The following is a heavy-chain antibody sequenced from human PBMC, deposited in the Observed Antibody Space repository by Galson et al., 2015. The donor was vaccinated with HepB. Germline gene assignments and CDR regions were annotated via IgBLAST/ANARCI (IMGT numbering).Heavy chain of an antibody. CDR1: GFTFSSYG. D-gene: IGHD3-3*01. Sequence: LRLSCAASGFTFSSYGMHWVRQAPGKGLEWVAVIWYDGSNKYYADSVKGRFTISRDNSKNTLYLQMNSLRAEDTAVYYCARDVRFLEWCNWFDPWGQGTLVTVSS. CDR2: IWYDGSNK. V-gene: IGHV3-33*01. J-gene: IGHJ5*02. CDR3: ARDVRFLEWCNWFDP.